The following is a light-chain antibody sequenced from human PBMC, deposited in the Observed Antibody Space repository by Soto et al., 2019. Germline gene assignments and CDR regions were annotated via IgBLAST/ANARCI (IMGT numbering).Light chain of an antibody. CDR3: QQYGSPIT. J-gene: IGKJ5*01. CDR1: QSFSSTY. V-gene: IGKV3-20*01. CDR2: GTS. Sequence: EVVLTQSPGTLPLSPGERATLSCRASQSFSSTYLVWYQQKPGQAPRLLIYGTSSRATGIPDRFSGSGSGTDFTLTISRLEPEDFAVYYCQQYGSPITFGQGTRLEN.